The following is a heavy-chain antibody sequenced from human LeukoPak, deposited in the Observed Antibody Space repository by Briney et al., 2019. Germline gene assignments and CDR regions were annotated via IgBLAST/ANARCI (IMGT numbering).Heavy chain of an antibody. CDR2: IDYSGSS. D-gene: IGHD6-6*01. CDR3: ARGSSSDAFDI. Sequence: SETLSLTCIVSGDSISSGSFYWGWIRQPPGQGLEWIGSIDYSGSSYYNPSLKSRVTISVDTSKNQFSLKLSSVTAADTAVYYCARGSSSDAFDIWGQGTMVTVSS. V-gene: IGHV4-39*07. CDR1: GDSISSGSFY. J-gene: IGHJ3*02.